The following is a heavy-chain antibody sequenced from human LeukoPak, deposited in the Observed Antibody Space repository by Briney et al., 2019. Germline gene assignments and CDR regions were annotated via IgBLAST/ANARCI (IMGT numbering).Heavy chain of an antibody. CDR1: GGSFNGYY. J-gene: IGHJ4*02. CDR3: ARGLASGYPPIPFDY. Sequence: SETLSLTCAVFGGSFNGYYWTWIRQSPGKGLEWIGEIIHDGSTNYNPSLKSRVNMSIDTSKIQFSLSLSSVTAADTAIYYCARGLASGYPPIPFDYWGQGTLVTVSS. CDR2: IIHDGST. D-gene: IGHD3-3*01. V-gene: IGHV4-34*12.